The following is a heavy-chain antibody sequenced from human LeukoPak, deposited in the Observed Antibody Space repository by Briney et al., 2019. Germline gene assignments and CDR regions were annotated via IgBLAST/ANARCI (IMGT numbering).Heavy chain of an antibody. J-gene: IGHJ4*02. CDR3: ARLRGTYYDF. V-gene: IGHV4-61*01. CDR1: GGSFSSGSYY. Sequence: SETLSLTCSVSGGSFSSGSYYWSWIRQPPGKGLEWIGHIYYSGSTNYSPSLKSRVTISVDTSKNQFSLKLSSVTAADTAVYYCARLRGTYYDFWGQGTLVTVSS. CDR2: IYYSGST. D-gene: IGHD3-10*01.